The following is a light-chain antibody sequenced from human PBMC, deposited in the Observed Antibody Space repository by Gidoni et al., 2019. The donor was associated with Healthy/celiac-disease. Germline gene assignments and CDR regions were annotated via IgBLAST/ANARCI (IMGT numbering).Light chain of an antibody. J-gene: IGKJ2*01. CDR2: GAS. Sequence: EIVLTQSPGTLSSSPGDRATLSCRASQSVSSSYLAWDQQKPGQAPRLLIYGASSRATGIPDRFSGSGSGTDFTLTISRLEPEDFAVYYCQQYGSSPPYTFGQGTKLEIK. CDR1: QSVSSSY. V-gene: IGKV3-20*01. CDR3: QQYGSSPPYT.